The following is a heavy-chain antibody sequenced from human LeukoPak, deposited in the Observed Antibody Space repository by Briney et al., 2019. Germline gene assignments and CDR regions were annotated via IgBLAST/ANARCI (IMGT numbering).Heavy chain of an antibody. Sequence: SETLSLTCAVYGGSFSGYYWSWIRQPPGKGLEWIGEINHSGSTNYNPSLKSRVTISVDTSKNQFSLKLSSVTAADTAVYYCARLHLITMVRGVTNWFDPWGQGTLVTVSS. CDR1: GGSFSGYY. J-gene: IGHJ5*02. CDR2: INHSGST. CDR3: ARLHLITMVRGVTNWFDP. D-gene: IGHD3-10*01. V-gene: IGHV4-34*09.